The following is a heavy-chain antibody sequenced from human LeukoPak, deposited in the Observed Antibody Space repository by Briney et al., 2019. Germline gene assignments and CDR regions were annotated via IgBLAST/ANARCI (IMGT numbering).Heavy chain of an antibody. J-gene: IGHJ4*02. CDR2: IYPGDSDI. V-gene: IGHV5-51*01. CDR1: GYSFTTHW. CDR3: ARQPRLGEGYKYFDY. Sequence: GESLKISCKGFGYSFTTHWIGWVRQMPGKGLEWMGIIYPGDSDIRYSPSFQAQVTVSADKSISTAYLQWSSLKASDTAMYYCARQPRLGEGYKYFDYWGQGTLVTVSS. D-gene: IGHD5-24*01.